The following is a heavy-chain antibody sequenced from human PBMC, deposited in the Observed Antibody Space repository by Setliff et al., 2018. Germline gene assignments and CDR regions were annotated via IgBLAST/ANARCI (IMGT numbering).Heavy chain of an antibody. Sequence: SETLSLTCAVYGASFSGTYCSWIRQSPEKGLEWIGYRPTRGDTNSNPSLRSRLTMSLGTSRSQFSLNLTSVTAADTAIYFCARAVDSTGYFPFWYFDLWGRGTLVTVPQ. D-gene: IGHD3-22*01. CDR2: RPTRGDT. CDR3: ARAVDSTGYFPFWYFDL. CDR1: GASFSGTY. V-gene: IGHV4-59*03. J-gene: IGHJ2*01.